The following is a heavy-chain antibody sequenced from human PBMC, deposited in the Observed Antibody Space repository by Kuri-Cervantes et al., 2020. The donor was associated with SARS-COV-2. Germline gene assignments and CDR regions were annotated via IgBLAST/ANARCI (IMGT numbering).Heavy chain of an antibody. CDR3: ARDPSYDFWSGSGFDY. Sequence: ASVKVSCKASGYTFTSYGISWVRQAPGQGLEWMGIINPSGGSTSYAQKFQGRVTMTRDTSTSTVYMELSSLRSEDTAVYYCARDPSYDFWSGSGFDYWGQGTMVTAPQ. CDR2: INPSGGST. CDR1: GYTFTSYG. V-gene: IGHV1-46*01. D-gene: IGHD3-3*01. J-gene: IGHJ4*02.